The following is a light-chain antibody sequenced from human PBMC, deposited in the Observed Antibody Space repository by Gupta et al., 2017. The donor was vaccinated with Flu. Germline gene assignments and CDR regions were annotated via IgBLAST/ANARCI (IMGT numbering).Light chain of an antibody. CDR3: QQDYNWPPYS. CDR2: GAS. CDR1: QSLSSN. J-gene: IGKJ2*03. V-gene: IGKV3-15*01. Sequence: ELLMTQSPATLSVSPAERVTLSFRASQSLSSNLAWYQQKPDQAPRLLIFGASTRASGIPARCSGSGYGTEFTLNITSLQCEEFAVYYSQQDYNWPPYSFGQGTKLEIK.